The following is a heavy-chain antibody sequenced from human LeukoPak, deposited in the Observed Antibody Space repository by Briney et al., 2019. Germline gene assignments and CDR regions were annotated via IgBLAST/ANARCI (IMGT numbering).Heavy chain of an antibody. Sequence: GESLKISCKGSGYSFTSYWIGWVRQMPGKGLEWMGIIYPGGDSDTRYSPSFQGQVTISADKSISTAYLQWSSLKASDTAMYYCARAMPTVTSSYDYWGQGTLVTVSS. J-gene: IGHJ4*02. D-gene: IGHD4-17*01. CDR2: IYPGGDSDT. CDR1: GYSFTSYW. V-gene: IGHV5-51*01. CDR3: ARAMPTVTSSYDY.